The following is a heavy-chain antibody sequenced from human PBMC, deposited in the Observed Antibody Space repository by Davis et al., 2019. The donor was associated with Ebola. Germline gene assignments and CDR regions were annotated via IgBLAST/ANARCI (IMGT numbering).Heavy chain of an antibody. CDR3: ARGVDYGDNYYYYGMDV. J-gene: IGHJ6*02. V-gene: IGHV3-48*02. Sequence: GGSLRLSCAASGFTFTSYSMNWVRQAPGKGLEWVSYISSSGSTIYYADSVKGRFTISRDNAKKSLYLQMNSLRDEDTAVYSCARGVDYGDNYYYYGMDVWGQGTTVTVSS. CDR1: GFTFTSYS. D-gene: IGHD4-17*01. CDR2: ISSSGSTI.